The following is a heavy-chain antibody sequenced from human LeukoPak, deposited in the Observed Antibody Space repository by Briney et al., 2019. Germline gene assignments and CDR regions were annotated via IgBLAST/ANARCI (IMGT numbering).Heavy chain of an antibody. D-gene: IGHD6-13*01. CDR2: IYHSGST. V-gene: IGHV4-30-2*01. Sequence: SQTLSLTCAVSGGSISSGGYSWSWIRQPPGKGLEWIGYIYHSGSTYYNPSLKSRVTISVDRSKNQFSLKLSSVTAADTAVYYCARLVAATGNFDYWGQGTLVTVAS. J-gene: IGHJ4*02. CDR1: GGSISSGGYS. CDR3: ARLVAATGNFDY.